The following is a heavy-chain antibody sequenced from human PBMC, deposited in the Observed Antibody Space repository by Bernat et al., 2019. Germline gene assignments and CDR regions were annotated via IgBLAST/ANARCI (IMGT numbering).Heavy chain of an antibody. CDR1: GFTFSSYA. V-gene: IGHV3-30*01. D-gene: IGHD6-6*01. CDR3: ARCIAARRPGAFDI. J-gene: IGHJ3*02. Sequence: QVQLVESGGGVVQPGRSLRLSCAASGFTFSSYAMHWVRQAPGKGLEWVAVISYDGSNKYYADSVKGRFTISRDNSKNTPYLQMNSLRAEDTAVYYCARCIAARRPGAFDIWGQGTMVTVSS. CDR2: ISYDGSNK.